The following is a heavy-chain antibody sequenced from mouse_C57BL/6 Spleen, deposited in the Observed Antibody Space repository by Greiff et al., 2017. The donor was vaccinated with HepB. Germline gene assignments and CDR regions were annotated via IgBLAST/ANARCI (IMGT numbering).Heavy chain of an antibody. CDR2: IYPRSGNT. CDR3: ARKGVRREGDY. D-gene: IGHD2-14*01. Sequence: VQLQQSGAELARPGASVKLSCKASGYTFTSYGISWVKQRTGQGLEWIGEIYPRSGNTYYNEKFKGKATLTADKSSSTAYMALRSLTSEDSAVYFCARKGVRREGDYWGQGTTLTVSS. CDR1: GYTFTSYG. J-gene: IGHJ2*01. V-gene: IGHV1-81*01.